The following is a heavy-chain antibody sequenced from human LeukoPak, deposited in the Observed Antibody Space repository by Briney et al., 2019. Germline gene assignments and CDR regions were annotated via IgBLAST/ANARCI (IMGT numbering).Heavy chain of an antibody. Sequence: ASVKVSCKASGYTFTSYAMHWVRQAPGQRLEWMGWINAGNGNTKYSQKFQGRVTITRDTSASTAYVELSSLRSEDTAVYYCARMGALEYSSSSGYYGMDIWGQGTTVTVSS. D-gene: IGHD6-6*01. V-gene: IGHV1-3*01. CDR3: ARMGALEYSSSSGYYGMDI. J-gene: IGHJ6*02. CDR1: GYTFTSYA. CDR2: INAGNGNT.